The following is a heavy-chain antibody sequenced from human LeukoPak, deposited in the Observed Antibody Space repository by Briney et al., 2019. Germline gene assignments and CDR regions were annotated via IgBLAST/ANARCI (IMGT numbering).Heavy chain of an antibody. Sequence: ASVKVSCKAFGYTYTGYHIHWVRQAPGQGLEWMGRIYSNSGGTNYAQKFQGRVTMTRDTSISTAYMELSRLSSDDSAVYYCARDRSDAFDFWGQGTMVTVSS. J-gene: IGHJ3*01. CDR2: IYSNSGGT. V-gene: IGHV1-2*06. CDR1: GYTYTGYH. CDR3: ARDRSDAFDF.